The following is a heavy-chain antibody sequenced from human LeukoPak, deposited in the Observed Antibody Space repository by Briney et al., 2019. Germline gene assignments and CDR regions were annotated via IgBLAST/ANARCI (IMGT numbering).Heavy chain of an antibody. J-gene: IGHJ3*02. D-gene: IGHD6-19*01. Sequence: GGSLRLFCAASGFMFSNYGMSWVRQAPGEGLEGVSSISFSSTHIYYADSIQGPFTISRDNAENSLYLQMNSLRAEDTAVYYCAFSWGYYSGPGGALDIWGQGTVVTVSS. V-gene: IGHV3-21*06. CDR2: ISFSSTHI. CDR3: AFSWGYYSGPGGALDI. CDR1: GFMFSNYG.